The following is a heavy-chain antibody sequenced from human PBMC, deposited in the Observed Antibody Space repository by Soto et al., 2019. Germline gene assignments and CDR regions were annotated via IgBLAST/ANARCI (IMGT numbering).Heavy chain of an antibody. J-gene: IGHJ4*02. V-gene: IGHV4-34*01. CDR2: INHSGST. CDR1: GGSFSGYY. D-gene: IGHD2-2*01. CDR3: ARGRIVVVPARGWFDY. Sequence: QVQLQQWGAGLLKPSETLSLTCAVYGGSFSGYYWSWIRQPPGKGLEWIGEINHSGSTNYNPSLKSRFPISVDTSKNQFSLKLSSVTAADTAVYYCARGRIVVVPARGWFDYWGQGTLVTVSS.